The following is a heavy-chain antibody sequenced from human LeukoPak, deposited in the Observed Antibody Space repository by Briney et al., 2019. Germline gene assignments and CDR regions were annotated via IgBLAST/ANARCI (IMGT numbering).Heavy chain of an antibody. D-gene: IGHD4-17*01. Sequence: GGSLRLSCAAPGFTFSDYDLIWVRQASGKGLECISALRGPGGTTYYADSVKGRCTISRDNSRNTVYLQMNSLRAEDTALYFCGKDPNGDYVGAFDFWGPGTMVTVSS. J-gene: IGHJ3*01. CDR1: GFTFSDYD. V-gene: IGHV3-23*01. CDR3: GKDPNGDYVGAFDF. CDR2: LRGPGGTT.